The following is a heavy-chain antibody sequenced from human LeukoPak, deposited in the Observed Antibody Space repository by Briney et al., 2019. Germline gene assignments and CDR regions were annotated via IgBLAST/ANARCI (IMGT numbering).Heavy chain of an antibody. J-gene: IGHJ6*02. D-gene: IGHD3-22*01. CDR1: GFTVSSNY. Sequence: GGSLRLSCAASGFTVSSNYMSWVRQAPGKGLEWVSVIYSDGRTYYADSVKGRFTISRDNSKNTLYLQMNSLRAEDTAVYYCARVPTLAGDSSGYYYYYGMDVWGQGTTVTVSS. CDR3: ARVPTLAGDSSGYYYYYGMDV. CDR2: IYSDGRT. V-gene: IGHV3-53*05.